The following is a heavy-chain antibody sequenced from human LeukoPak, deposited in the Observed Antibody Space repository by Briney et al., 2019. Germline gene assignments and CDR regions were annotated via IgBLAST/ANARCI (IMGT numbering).Heavy chain of an antibody. CDR2: IHPDDSDT. CDR3: ARRVYGGYSNYGMDV. D-gene: IGHD3-22*01. CDR1: GYSFTSYW. Sequence: GESLKISCKGSGYSFTSYWIGWVRQMPGKGLEWMGIIHPDDSDTRYSPSFQGQVTISADKSISTAYLQWSSLKASDTAMYYCARRVYGGYSNYGMDVWGQGTTVTVSS. J-gene: IGHJ6*02. V-gene: IGHV5-51*01.